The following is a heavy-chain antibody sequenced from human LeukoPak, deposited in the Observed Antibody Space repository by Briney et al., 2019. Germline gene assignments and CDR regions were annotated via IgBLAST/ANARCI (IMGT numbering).Heavy chain of an antibody. V-gene: IGHV4-4*07. D-gene: IGHD3-3*01. CDR1: SGSISGHY. CDR3: ARDQYFDFFDY. Sequence: SETLSLTCTVTSGSISGHYWSWIRQPAGKEMQWIGRIYTSGATNYNPSLKSRVTMSIATSKKEFTLKLTSVTAADTAVYYCARDQYFDFFDYWGQGTLVTVSS. CDR2: IYTSGAT. J-gene: IGHJ4*02.